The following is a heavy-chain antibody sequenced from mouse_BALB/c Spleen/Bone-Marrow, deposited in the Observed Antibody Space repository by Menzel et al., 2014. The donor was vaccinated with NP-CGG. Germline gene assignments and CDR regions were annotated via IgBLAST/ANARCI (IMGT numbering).Heavy chain of an antibody. CDR3: AREDSSGYDAMDY. D-gene: IGHD3-2*01. CDR2: ITPDNGGT. CDR1: GYTFTDYN. J-gene: IGHJ4*01. Sequence: EVQLQQSGPELVKPGASVKIPCKASGYTFTDYNMDWVKQSHGKSLEWIGDITPDNGGTIYNQKFKGKATLTVDKSSSTAYMELRSLASEDTAVYYCAREDSSGYDAMDYWGQGTSVTVSS. V-gene: IGHV1-18*01.